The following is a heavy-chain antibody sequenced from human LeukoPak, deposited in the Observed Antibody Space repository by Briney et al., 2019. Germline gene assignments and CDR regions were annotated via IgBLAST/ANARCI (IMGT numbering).Heavy chain of an antibody. CDR1: GFTFSSYA. CDR2: ISGSGGST. V-gene: IGHV3-23*01. J-gene: IGHJ6*04. D-gene: IGHD6-13*01. Sequence: GGSLRLSCAASGFTFSSYAMSWVRQAPGKGLEWVSAISGSGGSTYYADSVKGRFTISRDNSKNTLYLQMNSLRPEDTAVYYCAKDGSNSSSLYYYYYGMDVWGKGTTVTVSS. CDR3: AKDGSNSSSLYYYYYGMDV.